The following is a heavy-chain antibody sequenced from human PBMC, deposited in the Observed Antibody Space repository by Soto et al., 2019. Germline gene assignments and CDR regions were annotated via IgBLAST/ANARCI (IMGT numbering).Heavy chain of an antibody. J-gene: IGHJ4*02. Sequence: EAQLVESGGGLVQPGGSLRLSCAASGFTFTNYWMSWVRQAPGKGLEWVANIKQDGSEKYYADSAKGRFIISRDNDKTSLYLQMNSLRAEDTAVYYCARDMGVFWSGYPEGGFDYWGQGTPVTVSS. V-gene: IGHV3-7*01. CDR1: GFTFTNYW. CDR2: IKQDGSEK. CDR3: ARDMGVFWSGYPEGGFDY. D-gene: IGHD3-3*01.